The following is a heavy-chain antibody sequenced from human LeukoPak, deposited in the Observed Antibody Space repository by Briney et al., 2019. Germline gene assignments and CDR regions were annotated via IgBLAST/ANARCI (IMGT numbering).Heavy chain of an antibody. CDR2: INPSGDST. Sequence: ASVKVSCKASGYTFTSYYMHWVRQAPGQGLEWMGIINPSGDSTNYAQKFQGRVTMTRDTSTSTVYMELSSLRSEDTAVYFCARDGTPAFYYYMDVWGKGTTVTISS. CDR3: ARDGTPAFYYYMDV. J-gene: IGHJ6*03. CDR1: GYTFTSYY. V-gene: IGHV1-46*01.